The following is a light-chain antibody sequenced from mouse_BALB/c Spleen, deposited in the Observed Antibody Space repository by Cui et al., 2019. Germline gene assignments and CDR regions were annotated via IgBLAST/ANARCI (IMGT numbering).Light chain of an antibody. CDR3: QQYKNYPLT. J-gene: IGKJ5*01. CDR1: QNVGRN. Sequence: DIVMTQSQQLMSTSVGDRVSVTCKARQNVGRNVAWYQQKPGQSLKALIYLACYRYSGVPDRFTGSGFGTDFILTISNVQSEDLAEYFCQQYKNYPLTFGAGTKLDLK. CDR2: LAC. V-gene: IGKV6-15*01.